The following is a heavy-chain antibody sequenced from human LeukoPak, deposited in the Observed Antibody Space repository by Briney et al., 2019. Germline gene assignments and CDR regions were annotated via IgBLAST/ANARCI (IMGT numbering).Heavy chain of an antibody. V-gene: IGHV3-30*02. D-gene: IGHD1-26*01. CDR2: IRYDGRNK. J-gene: IGHJ4*02. CDR1: GFTFSSYG. CDR3: AKVAWVGATADY. Sequence: PGGSLRLSCAASGFTFSSYGMHWVRQAPGKGLDWVAFIRYDGRNKYYADSVKGRFTISRDNSKNTLYLQMNSLRAEDTAVYYCAKVAWVGATADYWGQGTLVTVSS.